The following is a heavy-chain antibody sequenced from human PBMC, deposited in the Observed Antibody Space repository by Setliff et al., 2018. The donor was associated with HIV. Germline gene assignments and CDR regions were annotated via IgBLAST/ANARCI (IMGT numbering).Heavy chain of an antibody. CDR3: ATDPYYYDSSGHFDS. J-gene: IGHJ4*02. V-gene: IGHV3-48*01. CDR2: ISASTNTI. CDR1: GFTFNVYS. D-gene: IGHD3-22*01. Sequence: ASETLRLSCAASGFTFNVYSMNWVRQAPGKGLEWVSYISASTNTIYYADSVKGRFTISRDNARNSLYLQMNSLRAEDTAVYYCATDPYYYDSSGHFDSWGQGTLVTVSS.